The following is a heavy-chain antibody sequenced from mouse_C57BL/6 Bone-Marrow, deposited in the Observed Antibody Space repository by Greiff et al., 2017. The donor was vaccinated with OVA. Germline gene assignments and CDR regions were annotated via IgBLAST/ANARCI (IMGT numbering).Heavy chain of an antibody. D-gene: IGHD1-1*01. CDR1: GYTFTDYN. J-gene: IGHJ3*01. Sequence: EVQLQQSGPELVKPGASVKMSCKASGYTFTDYNMHWVKQSHGKSLEWIGYINPNNGGTSYNQKFKGKATLTVNKSSSTAYMELRSLTSEDSAVYYCARFPTRSYWFAYWGQGTLVTVSA. CDR3: ARFPTRSYWFAY. V-gene: IGHV1-22*01. CDR2: INPNNGGT.